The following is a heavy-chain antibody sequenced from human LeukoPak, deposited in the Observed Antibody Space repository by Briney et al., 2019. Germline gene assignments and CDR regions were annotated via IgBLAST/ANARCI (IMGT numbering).Heavy chain of an antibody. CDR1: EGTFSSYA. D-gene: IGHD3-22*01. Sequence: SVKVSCKASEGTFSSYAISWVRQAPGQGLEWMGGIIPIFGTANYAQKFQGRVTITTDESTSTAYMEVSSLRSEDTAVYYCASEGYYDSSALDYWGQGTLVTVSS. V-gene: IGHV1-69*05. CDR3: ASEGYYDSSALDY. CDR2: IIPIFGTA. J-gene: IGHJ4*02.